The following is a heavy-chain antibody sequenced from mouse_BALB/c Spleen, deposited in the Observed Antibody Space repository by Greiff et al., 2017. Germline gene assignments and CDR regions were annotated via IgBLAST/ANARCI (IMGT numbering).Heavy chain of an antibody. V-gene: IGHV5-6-4*01. CDR1: GFTFSSYT. CDR3: TRDGDRGYFDY. CDR2: ISSGGSYT. Sequence: EVQGVESGGGLVKPGGSLKLSCAASGFTFSSYTMSWVRQTPEKRLEWVATISSGGSYTYYPDSVKGRFTISRDNAKNTLYLQMSSLKSEDTAMYYCTRDGDRGYFDYWGQGTTLTVSS. D-gene: IGHD3-3*01. J-gene: IGHJ2*01.